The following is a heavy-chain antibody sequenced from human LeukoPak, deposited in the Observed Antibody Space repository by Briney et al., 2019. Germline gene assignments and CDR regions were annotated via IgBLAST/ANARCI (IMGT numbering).Heavy chain of an antibody. D-gene: IGHD1-1*01. Sequence: SVKVSCKASGGTSSSYAISWVRQAPGQGLEWMGGIIPIFGTANYAQKFQGRVTITTDESTSTAYMELSSLRSEDTAVYYCASRRTTGTTRPVDYWGQGTLVTVSS. CDR3: ASRRTTGTTRPVDY. CDR1: GGTSSSYA. CDR2: IIPIFGTA. J-gene: IGHJ4*02. V-gene: IGHV1-69*05.